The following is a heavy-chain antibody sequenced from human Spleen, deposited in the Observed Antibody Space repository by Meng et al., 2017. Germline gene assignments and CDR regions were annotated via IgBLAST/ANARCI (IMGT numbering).Heavy chain of an antibody. CDR3: AKDSFPHYDILTGYSDY. CDR2: ISGSGGST. J-gene: IGHJ4*02. Sequence: GGSLRLSCAASGFTFSSYAMSWVRQAPGKGLEWVSAISGSGGSTYYADSVKGRFTISRDNSKNTLYLQMNSLRAEDTAVYYCAKDSFPHYDILTGYSDYWGQGTLVTVSS. CDR1: GFTFSSYA. V-gene: IGHV3-23*01. D-gene: IGHD3-9*01.